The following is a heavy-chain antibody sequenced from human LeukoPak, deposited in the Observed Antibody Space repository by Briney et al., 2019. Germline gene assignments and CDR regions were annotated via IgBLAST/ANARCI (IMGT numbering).Heavy chain of an antibody. Sequence: SETLSLTCTVSGGSISSYYWSWIRQPPGKGLEWIGYIYYSGSTNYNPSLTSRVTISVDTSKNQFSLKLSSVTAADTAVYYCAGHGVRGVIHYWGQGTLVTVSS. V-gene: IGHV4-59*01. CDR3: AGHGVRGVIHY. J-gene: IGHJ4*02. CDR2: IYYSGST. D-gene: IGHD3-10*01. CDR1: GGSISSYY.